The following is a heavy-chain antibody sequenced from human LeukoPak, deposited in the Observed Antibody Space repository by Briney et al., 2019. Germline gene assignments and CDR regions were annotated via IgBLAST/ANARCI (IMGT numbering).Heavy chain of an antibody. Sequence: GGSLRLSCAASGFTFSSYAMSWVRQAPGKGLEWVSAISGSGGSTYYADSVKGRFTISRDNSKNTLYLQMNSLRAEDTAVYYCAKFLPTHIVVANYYFDYWGQGTLVTISS. D-gene: IGHD2-21*01. CDR1: GFTFSSYA. CDR3: AKFLPTHIVVANYYFDY. J-gene: IGHJ4*02. V-gene: IGHV3-23*01. CDR2: ISGSGGST.